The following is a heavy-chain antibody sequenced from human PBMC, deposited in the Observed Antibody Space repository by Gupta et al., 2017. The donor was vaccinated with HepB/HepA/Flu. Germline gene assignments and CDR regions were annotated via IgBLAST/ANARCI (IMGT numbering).Heavy chain of an antibody. CDR2: INHSGST. J-gene: IGHJ6*03. CDR3: ARDGNYGVRLYYNYMDV. Sequence: QVQLQQWGAGLLKPSETLSLTCAVYGGSFSGYYWSWIRQPPGKGLEWIGEINHSGSTNYNPSLKSRVTISVDTSKNQFSLKLSSVTAADTAVYYCARDGNYGVRLYYNYMDVWGKGTTGTVSS. V-gene: IGHV4-34*01. D-gene: IGHD1-7*01. CDR1: GGSFSGYY.